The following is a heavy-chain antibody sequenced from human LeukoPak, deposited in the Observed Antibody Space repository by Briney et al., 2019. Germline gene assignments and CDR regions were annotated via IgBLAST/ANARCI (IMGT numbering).Heavy chain of an antibody. CDR1: GFTFSSYG. CDR2: ISGSGGST. J-gene: IGHJ4*02. D-gene: IGHD3-10*01. Sequence: PGGSLRLSCAASGFTFSSYGMSWVRQAPGKGLEWVSAISGSGGSTYYADSVKGRFTISRDNSKNTLYLQMNSLRAEDTAVYYCAKDYYGSGKANYFDYWGQGTLVTVSS. V-gene: IGHV3-23*01. CDR3: AKDYYGSGKANYFDY.